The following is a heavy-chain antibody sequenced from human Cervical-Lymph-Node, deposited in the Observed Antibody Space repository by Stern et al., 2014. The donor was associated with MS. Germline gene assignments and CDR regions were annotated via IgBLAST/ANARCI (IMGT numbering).Heavy chain of an antibody. J-gene: IGHJ5*02. CDR3: ARHLGSHEGGWFDP. Sequence: QVQLVQSGAEVKKPGSSVKVSCKASGGTLISYPISWVRQAPGQGLEWLGCIMPIVGTSNYAHKFEGRVTITADESTTTIYMELRSLKSEDAAVYYCARHLGSHEGGWFDPWGQGTLVTVSS. CDR2: IMPIVGTS. D-gene: IGHD1-26*01. V-gene: IGHV1-69*01. CDR1: GGTLISYP.